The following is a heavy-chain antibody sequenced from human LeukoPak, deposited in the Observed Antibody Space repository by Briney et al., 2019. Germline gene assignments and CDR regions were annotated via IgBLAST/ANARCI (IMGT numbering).Heavy chain of an antibody. V-gene: IGHV3-48*01. CDR1: GFTFSSYS. CDR2: ICNSSNII. CDR3: SRDVLYDLWNASASFDR. Sequence: PGGSLRLSCAASGFTFSSYSMNWVRQPPGKGLQWVSYICNSSNIINYPYSVKGRFIISRDNDNNSLYLQMNSLRADDTAVYYCSRDVLYDLWNASASFDRWRERRMVTV. J-gene: IGHJ3*02. D-gene: IGHD3-3*01.